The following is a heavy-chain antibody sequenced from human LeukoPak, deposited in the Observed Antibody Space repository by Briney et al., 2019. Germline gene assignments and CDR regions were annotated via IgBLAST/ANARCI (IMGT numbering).Heavy chain of an antibody. J-gene: IGHJ4*02. V-gene: IGHV1-2*02. CDR3: ARDSRVTNGDY. CDR1: GYTFTGYY. CDR2: VNPKNGDT. Sequence: ASVKVSCTASGYTFTGYYMHWVRQAPGQGLEWVGLVNPKNGDTKYARKFQGRVTMTRDTSVSAVYMELSRLRSDDTAVYYCARDSRVTNGDYWGQGTLVTVSS. D-gene: IGHD3-10*01.